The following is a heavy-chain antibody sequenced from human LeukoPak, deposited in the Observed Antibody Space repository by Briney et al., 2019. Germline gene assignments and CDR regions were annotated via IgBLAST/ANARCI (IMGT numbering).Heavy chain of an antibody. V-gene: IGHV1-2*02. CDR3: ATGYCSSTNCRIDY. CDR2: INPNSGGT. CDR1: GYTFTGYY. Sequence: ASVKVSCKASGYTFTGYYMHWVRQAPGQGLEWMGWINPNSGGTNYAQKFQGRVTMTTDTSTSTAYMELRSLRSDDTAVYYCATGYCSSTNCRIDYWGQGTLVSVSS. J-gene: IGHJ4*02. D-gene: IGHD2-2*03.